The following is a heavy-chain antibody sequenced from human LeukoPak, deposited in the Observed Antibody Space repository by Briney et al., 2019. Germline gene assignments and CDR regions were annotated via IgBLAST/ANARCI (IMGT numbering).Heavy chain of an antibody. V-gene: IGHV3-64*01. J-gene: IGHJ4*02. Sequence: GGSLRLSCADSGFTFSRYAMHWVRQAPGKGLEYVSAISSNGGSTYYANSVKGRFTISRENSKKMLYIQMGRVRAEDMAVYYCARVQEVNYYFWSGYCDYWGQGTLVTVSS. CDR3: ARVQEVNYYFWSGYCDY. CDR2: ISSNGGST. D-gene: IGHD3-3*01. CDR1: GFTFSRYA.